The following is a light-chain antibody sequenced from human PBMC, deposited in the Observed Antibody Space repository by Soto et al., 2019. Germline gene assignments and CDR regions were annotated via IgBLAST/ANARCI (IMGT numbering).Light chain of an antibody. Sequence: EIVMTQSPATLSVSPGERATLSCRASQSVGSNLAWYQQKPGQAPRLLIYGASTRATGIPARFSGSGSGTEFTLTISSLKSEDFEIYFCQQYNNWPPDRTFGQGTKVEIK. CDR1: QSVGSN. J-gene: IGKJ1*01. CDR2: GAS. V-gene: IGKV3-15*01. CDR3: QQYNNWPPDRT.